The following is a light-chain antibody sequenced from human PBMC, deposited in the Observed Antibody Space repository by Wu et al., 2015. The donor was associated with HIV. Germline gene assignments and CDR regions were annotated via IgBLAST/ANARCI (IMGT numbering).Light chain of an antibody. CDR1: QGIISS. J-gene: IGKJ1*01. CDR2: AVS. V-gene: IGKV1-17*03. Sequence: DIQMTQSPSAISASVGDRVTITCRASQGIISSVAWFQQKPGKVPQRLIYAVSSLQSGVPSRFSGSGSGTEFTLTISSLQPEDSATYFCLQHHSYPWTFGQGTRVEI. CDR3: LQHHSYPWT.